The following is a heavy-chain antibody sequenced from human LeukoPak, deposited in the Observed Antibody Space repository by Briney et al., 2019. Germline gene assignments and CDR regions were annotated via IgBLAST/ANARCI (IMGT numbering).Heavy chain of an antibody. CDR2: IKQDGSEK. J-gene: IGHJ4*02. D-gene: IGHD2/OR15-2a*01. CDR3: ARNRLSLDY. V-gene: IGHV3-7*01. Sequence: GGSLRLSCAASGFTFSSHGMSWVRQAPGKGLEWVANIKQDGSEKYYVDSVKGRFTISRDNARNSLYLQLNSLRAEDTAVYYCARNRLSLDYWGQGTLVTVSS. CDR1: GFTFSSHG.